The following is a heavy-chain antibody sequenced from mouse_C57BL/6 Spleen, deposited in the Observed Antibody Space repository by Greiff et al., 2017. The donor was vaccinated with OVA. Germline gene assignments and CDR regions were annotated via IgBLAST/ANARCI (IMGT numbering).Heavy chain of an antibody. V-gene: IGHV3-6*01. Sequence: EVQLVESGPGLVKPSQSLSLTCSVTGYSITSGYYWNWIRQFPGNKLEWMGYISYDGSNNYNPSLKNRISITRDTSKNQFFLKLNSVTTEDTATYYCAREWDYGRAWFAYWGQGTLVTVSA. D-gene: IGHD1-1*01. CDR1: GYSITSGYY. CDR2: ISYDGSN. J-gene: IGHJ3*01. CDR3: AREWDYGRAWFAY.